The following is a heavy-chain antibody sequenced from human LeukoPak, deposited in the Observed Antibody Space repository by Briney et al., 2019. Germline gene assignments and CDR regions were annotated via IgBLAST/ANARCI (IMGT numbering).Heavy chain of an antibody. CDR3: AKDLEATFPNWFDP. CDR2: IRYDGSNK. V-gene: IGHV3-30*02. Sequence: GGSLRLSCAASGFTFSSYGMHWVRQAPGKWLEWVAVIRYDGSNKYYADSVKGRFTISRDNSKNTLYLQMNSLRAEDTAVYYCAKDLEATFPNWFDPWGQGTLVTVSS. J-gene: IGHJ5*02. CDR1: GFTFSSYG. D-gene: IGHD3-16*01.